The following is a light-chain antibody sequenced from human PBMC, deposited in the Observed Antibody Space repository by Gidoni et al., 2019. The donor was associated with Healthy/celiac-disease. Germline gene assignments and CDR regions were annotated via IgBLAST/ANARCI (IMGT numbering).Light chain of an antibody. V-gene: IGKV3-20*01. CDR1: QSVRSSY. CDR2: GAS. CDR3: QQYGSSRLWT. J-gene: IGKJ1*01. Sequence: EIVLTQSPGTLSLSPGERATLSCRASQSVRSSYLAWYQQKPGRAPRLLIYGASSRATGIPDRFSGSGSGTDFTLTISRLEPEDFAVYYCQQYGSSRLWTFXQXTKVEIK.